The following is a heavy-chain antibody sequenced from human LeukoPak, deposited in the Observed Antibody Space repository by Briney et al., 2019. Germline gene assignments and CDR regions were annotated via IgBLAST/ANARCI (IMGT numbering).Heavy chain of an antibody. V-gene: IGHV3-23*01. CDR2: ISGSGGST. Sequence: LPGGPLRLSCAASGFTFNNYAMSWLRQAPGKGLEWVSAISGSGGSTYYADSVKGRFTISRDNSKNTLSLQMNSLRAEDMAVYYCAIGEGGYCSSTSCYGTEYFQHWGQGTLVTVSS. CDR3: AIGEGGYCSSTSCYGTEYFQH. CDR1: GFTFNNYA. J-gene: IGHJ1*01. D-gene: IGHD2-2*01.